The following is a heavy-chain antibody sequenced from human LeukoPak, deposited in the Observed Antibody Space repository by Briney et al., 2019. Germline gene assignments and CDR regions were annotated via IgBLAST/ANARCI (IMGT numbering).Heavy chain of an antibody. CDR3: ARDQYSYAHAAH. J-gene: IGHJ4*02. V-gene: IGHV3-48*03. CDR1: GFTFSSYE. D-gene: IGHD5-18*01. CDR2: ISGSGRTM. Sequence: PGGSLRLSCAASGFTFSSYEMNWVRQAPGKGLEWVSYISGSGRTMSYADSVKGRFTISRDNSKNTLHLQMNSLRAEDTAVYYCARDQYSYAHAAHWGQGTLVTVSS.